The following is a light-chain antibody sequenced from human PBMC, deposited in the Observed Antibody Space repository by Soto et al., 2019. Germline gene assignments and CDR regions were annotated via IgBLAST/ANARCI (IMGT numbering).Light chain of an antibody. V-gene: IGKV1-39*01. Sequence: DIQMTQSPSSLSASVGDTVTITCRASQSVSNYLNWYQQKPGKAPKLRIYAASSLQSGVPSRFSASGSGTHFTLTISSLQPEDFATYYCQQSYSTPLTFGGGTKVEIK. CDR1: QSVSNY. CDR2: AAS. CDR3: QQSYSTPLT. J-gene: IGKJ4*01.